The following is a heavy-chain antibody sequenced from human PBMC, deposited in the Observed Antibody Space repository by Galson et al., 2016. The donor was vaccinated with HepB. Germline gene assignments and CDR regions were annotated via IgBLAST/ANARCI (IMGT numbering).Heavy chain of an antibody. D-gene: IGHD3-10*01. CDR1: GFTFSSYA. CDR2: ISNDGSNK. CDR3: VKGGVIIPLDY. J-gene: IGHJ4*02. Sequence: SLRLSCAASGFTFSSYAIHWVRQAPGKGLEWVAVISNDGSNKYHADSVKGRFTISRDNSKSTVYLQMDSLRAEDTAVYYCVKGGVIIPLDYWGLGTLVTVSP. V-gene: IGHV3-30-3*01.